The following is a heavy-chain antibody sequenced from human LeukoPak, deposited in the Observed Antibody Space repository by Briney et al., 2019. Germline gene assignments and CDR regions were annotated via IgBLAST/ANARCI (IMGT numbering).Heavy chain of an antibody. CDR2: INTDTGNP. CDR3: ARDRWSPAY. V-gene: IGHV7-4-1*02. J-gene: IGHJ4*02. D-gene: IGHD4-23*01. CDR1: GYTFTSYD. Sequence: ASVKVSCKASGYTFTSYDINWVRQATGQGLEWMGWINTDTGNPTYAQGFTGRFVFSLDTSVSTAYLQISSLRVEDTAVYYCARDRWSPAYWGQGTLVTVSS.